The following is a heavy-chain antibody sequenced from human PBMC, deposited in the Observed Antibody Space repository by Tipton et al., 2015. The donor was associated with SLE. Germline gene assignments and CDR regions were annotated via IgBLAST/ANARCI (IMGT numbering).Heavy chain of an antibody. CDR1: GYTFTSYA. CDR2: INTNTGNP. Sequence: QVQLVQSGAEVKKPGASVKVSCKASGYTFTSYAMNWVRQAPGQGLEWMGWINTNTGNPTYAQGFTGRFVFSLDTSVSTAYLQISSLKAEDTAVYYCTSSSPGIAAEEDYFDYWGQGTLVTVSP. J-gene: IGHJ4*02. CDR3: TSSSPGIAAEEDYFDY. V-gene: IGHV7-4-1*02. D-gene: IGHD6-13*01.